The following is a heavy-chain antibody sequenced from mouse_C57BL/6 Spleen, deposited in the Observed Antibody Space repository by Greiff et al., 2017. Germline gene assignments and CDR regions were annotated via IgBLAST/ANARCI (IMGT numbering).Heavy chain of an antibody. D-gene: IGHD1-1*01. J-gene: IGHJ1*03. CDR2: IHPSDSDT. CDR1: GYTFTSYW. Sequence: QVQLKQPGAELVKPGASVKVSCKASGYTFTSYWMHWVKQRPGQGLEWIGRIHPSDSDTNYNQKFKGKATLTVDKSSRTAYMQLSSLTSEDSAVYYCAKGDYGSSYWYFDVWGTGTTVTVSS. CDR3: AKGDYGSSYWYFDV. V-gene: IGHV1-74*01.